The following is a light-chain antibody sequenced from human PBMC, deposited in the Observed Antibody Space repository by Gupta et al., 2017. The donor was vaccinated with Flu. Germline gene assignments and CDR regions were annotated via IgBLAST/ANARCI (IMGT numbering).Light chain of an antibody. J-gene: IGKJ2*01. CDR2: ETS. Sequence: DIQMTQSPSSLSASVGDRVTITCRASQSISNLLAWYQHKPGRAPKLLIYETSNLESGVPSRFGGSGSGTEFTLTISGLQPDDFAAYYCHQDNSASTTFGQGTKVEIK. CDR3: HQDNSASTT. CDR1: QSISNL. V-gene: IGKV1-5*03.